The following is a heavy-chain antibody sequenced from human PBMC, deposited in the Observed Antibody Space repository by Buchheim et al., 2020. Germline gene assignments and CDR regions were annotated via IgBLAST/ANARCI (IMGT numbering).Heavy chain of an antibody. Sequence: QVQLQESGPGLVKPSQTLSLTCTVSGGSVSSGSYYWSWIRQPAGKGLEWIGRIYTSGSTNYNPSLKSRVTTSVDTSKNQFSLKLSSVTAADTAVYYCARFSGYCSGGSCFNWGQGTL. CDR3: ARFSGYCSGGSCFN. V-gene: IGHV4-61*02. CDR1: GGSVSSGSYY. D-gene: IGHD2-15*01. J-gene: IGHJ4*02. CDR2: IYTSGST.